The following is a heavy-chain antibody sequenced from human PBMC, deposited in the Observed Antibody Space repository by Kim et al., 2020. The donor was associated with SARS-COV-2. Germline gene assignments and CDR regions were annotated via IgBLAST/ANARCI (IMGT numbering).Heavy chain of an antibody. V-gene: IGHV3-53*01. CDR3: GRLDFGDDY. CDR2: IYPDGYP. D-gene: IGHD4-17*01. Sequence: GGSLRLSCAASGFTVGSYVMSWVRQTPGKGLEWVSLIYPDGYPYYADSVKGRFTISRDTSESTLYLQMNSLRADDTAVYYCGRLDFGDDYWGQGTLVTVSS. CDR1: GFTVGSYV. J-gene: IGHJ4*02.